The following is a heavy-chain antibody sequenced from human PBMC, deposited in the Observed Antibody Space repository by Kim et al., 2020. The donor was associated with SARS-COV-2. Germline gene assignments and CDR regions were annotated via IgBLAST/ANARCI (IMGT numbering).Heavy chain of an antibody. CDR2: IWYDGSNK. CDR3: ARSPDYGDLTYAFDI. D-gene: IGHD4-17*01. V-gene: IGHV3-33*01. CDR1: GFTFSSYG. Sequence: GGSLRLSCAASGFTFSSYGMHWVRQAPGKGLEWVAVIWYDGSNKYYADSVKGRFTISRDNSKNTLYLQMNSLRAEDTAVYYCARSPDYGDLTYAFDIWGQGTMVTVSS. J-gene: IGHJ3*02.